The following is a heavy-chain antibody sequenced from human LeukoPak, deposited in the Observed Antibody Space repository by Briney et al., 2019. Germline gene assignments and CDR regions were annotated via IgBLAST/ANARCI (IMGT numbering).Heavy chain of an antibody. Sequence: PGGSLRLSCAASGFTFSSYGIHWVRQAPGKGLEWVAVISYDGSNLDYADSVKGRFTISRDNSKNTLYLQMNSLRAEDTAIYYCARDGEGVLGFDYWGQGTLVTVSS. D-gene: IGHD2-8*02. J-gene: IGHJ4*02. V-gene: IGHV3-30-3*01. CDR1: GFTFSSYG. CDR3: ARDGEGVLGFDY. CDR2: ISYDGSNL.